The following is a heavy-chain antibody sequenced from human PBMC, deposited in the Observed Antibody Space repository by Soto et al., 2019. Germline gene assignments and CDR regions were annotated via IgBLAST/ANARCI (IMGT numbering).Heavy chain of an antibody. CDR1: GFTFSSYG. V-gene: IGHV3-33*01. CDR3: ARGSSGGYFDY. J-gene: IGHJ4*02. Sequence: GGSLRLSCAASGFTFSSYGMHWVRQAPGKGLEWVAVIWYDGSNKYYADSAKGRFTISRDNSKNTLYLQMNSLRAEDTAVYYCARGSSGGYFDYWGQGTLVTVSS. D-gene: IGHD6-6*01. CDR2: IWYDGSNK.